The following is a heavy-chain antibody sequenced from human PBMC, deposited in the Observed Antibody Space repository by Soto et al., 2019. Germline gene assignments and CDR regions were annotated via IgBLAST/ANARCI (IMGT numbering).Heavy chain of an antibody. CDR1: GFTFGNYG. CDR2: ISYDGSNK. CDR3: ARDSGHYYGCFDL. J-gene: IGHJ5*02. V-gene: IGHV3-30*03. D-gene: IGHD3-10*01. Sequence: QPGGSLRLSCAASGFTFGNYGMHWARQAPGKGLEWVALISYDGSNKYYADSVKGRFTISRDNSKNTLSLQMHSLRADDTAVYYCARDSGHYYGCFDLWGQGTLVTVS.